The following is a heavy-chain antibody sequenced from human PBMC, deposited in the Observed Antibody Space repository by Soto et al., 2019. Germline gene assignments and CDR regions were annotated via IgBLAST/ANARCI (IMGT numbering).Heavy chain of an antibody. CDR2: IKSKTGGGTT. J-gene: IGHJ4*02. V-gene: IGHV3-15*07. CDR1: GFTFSNAW. CDR3: TTSEVGYDSSGYFDY. Sequence: GGSLRLSCAASGFTFSNAWMNWVRQAPGKGLEWVGPIKSKTGGGTTDYAAPVKGRFTISRDDSKNTLYLQMNSLKTEDTAVYYCTTSEVGYDSSGYFDYWGQGTLVTVSS. D-gene: IGHD3-22*01.